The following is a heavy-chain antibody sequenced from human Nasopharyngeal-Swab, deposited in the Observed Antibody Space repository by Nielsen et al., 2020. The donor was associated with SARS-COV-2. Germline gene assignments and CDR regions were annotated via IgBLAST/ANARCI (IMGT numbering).Heavy chain of an antibody. J-gene: IGHJ4*02. V-gene: IGHV4-39*01. Sequence: REPPGKGLEWIGSIYYSGSTYYNPSLKGRVTISVDTSKNRFSLKLSSVTAADTAVYYCARHVSSSWYAAVAGIRAFDYWGQGTLVTVSS. CDR3: ARHVSSSWYAAVAGIRAFDY. CDR2: IYYSGST. D-gene: IGHD6-13*01.